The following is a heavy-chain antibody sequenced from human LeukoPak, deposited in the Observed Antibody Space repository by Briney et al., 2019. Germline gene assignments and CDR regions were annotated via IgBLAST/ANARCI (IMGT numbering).Heavy chain of an antibody. CDR2: SGSP. D-gene: IGHD2-21*01. CDR1: GDSVSSAGYH. CDR3: TTYYVGEGGRGH. Sequence: SENLSLNCSVSGDSVSSAGYHWSWIQQAPGKGLEWIGHSGSPSYNPSLKSRVMISIDTSKNQFSLKVSTVTAADTAVYYCTTYYVGEGGRGHWGPGTLVTVSS. J-gene: IGHJ4*02. V-gene: IGHV4-61*08.